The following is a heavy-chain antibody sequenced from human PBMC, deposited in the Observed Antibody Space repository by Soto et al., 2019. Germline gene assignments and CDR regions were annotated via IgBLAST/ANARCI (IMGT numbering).Heavy chain of an antibody. CDR2: INPATGAA. D-gene: IGHD3-3*01. J-gene: IGHJ3*02. CDR1: GYPVTAYY. CDR3: ARGGGVGVAGSAAFDM. V-gene: IGHV1-2*02. Sequence: QLHLVQSGAVVKKPGASVTVSCSASGYPVTAYYMHWVRQAPGRGLEWMGGINPATGAAKYTQTFQGRVTMTRDTSTSTVCMELRGLTSGDTAVFYCARGGGVGVAGSAAFDMWGQGTLVTVSS.